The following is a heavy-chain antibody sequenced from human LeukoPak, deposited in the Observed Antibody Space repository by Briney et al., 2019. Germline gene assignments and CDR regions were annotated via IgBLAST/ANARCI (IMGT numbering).Heavy chain of an antibody. CDR3: ARDIANPPDYGMDV. V-gene: IGHV4-59*01. CDR1: GGSISSYY. D-gene: IGHD3-16*02. CDR2: IYYSGST. J-gene: IGHJ6*02. Sequence: KPSETLSLTCTVSGGSISSYYWSWIRQPPGKGLEWIGYIYYSGSTNYNPSLKSRVTISVDTSKNQFSLKLSSVTAADTAVYYCARDIANPPDYGMDVWGQGTTVTVSS.